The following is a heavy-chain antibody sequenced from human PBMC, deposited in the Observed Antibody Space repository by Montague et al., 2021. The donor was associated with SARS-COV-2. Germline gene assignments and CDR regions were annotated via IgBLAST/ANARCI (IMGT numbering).Heavy chain of an antibody. CDR1: GFTFSNYW. V-gene: IGHV3-74*03. D-gene: IGHD2-15*01. CDR3: AGAPHCGGGSCFSFDYYGLDV. J-gene: IGHJ6*02. CDR2: INPDGSRT. Sequence: SLRLSCAASGFTFSNYWWHWVRQVPGKGLVWVSRINPDGSRTTYADSVKGRFTISRDNAKNTVYLQMSGLRVEDTAVYYCAGAPHCGGGSCFSFDYYGLDVWGQGTTVSVS.